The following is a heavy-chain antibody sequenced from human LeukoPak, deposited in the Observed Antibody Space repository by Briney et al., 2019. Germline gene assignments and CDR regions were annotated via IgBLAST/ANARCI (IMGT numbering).Heavy chain of an antibody. J-gene: IGHJ4*02. V-gene: IGHV3-23*01. CDR3: AKLREWELPDLFDY. D-gene: IGHD1-26*01. Sequence: GGSLRLSCAASGFTFSTYGMSWVRQAPGKGLEWVSGISGIGGSRFYADSVKGRFTISRDNSKNTLYLQMNSLRAEDTAVYYCAKLREWELPDLFDYWGQGTLVTVSS. CDR1: GFTFSTYG. CDR2: ISGIGGSR.